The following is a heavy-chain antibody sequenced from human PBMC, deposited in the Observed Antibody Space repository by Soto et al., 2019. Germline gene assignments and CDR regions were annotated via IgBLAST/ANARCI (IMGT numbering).Heavy chain of an antibody. Sequence: QVQLQQCGAGLLKPSETLSLTCAVYGGSFSGYHWSWIRQPPGTGLEWIGEINYDGSTNYNPSLKSRVTITVDTSKNRFSLNLTAVTSADTAVYYCARGTYEKWQPPAYWGQGALVTVSS. J-gene: IGHJ4*02. CDR2: INYDGST. D-gene: IGHD5-12*01. CDR3: ARGTYEKWQPPAY. V-gene: IGHV4-34*02. CDR1: GGSFSGYH.